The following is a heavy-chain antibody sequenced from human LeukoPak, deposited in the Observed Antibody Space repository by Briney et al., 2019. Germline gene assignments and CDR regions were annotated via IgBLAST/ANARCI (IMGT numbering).Heavy chain of an antibody. CDR1: GGTFSSYA. Sequence: ASVKVSCKASGGTFSSYAISWVRQAPGQGLEWMGGIIPIFGTANYAQKFQGRVTITTDESTSTAYMELSSLRSKDTAVYYCARTRETPYDSSGYPYYYFDYWGQGTLVTVSS. D-gene: IGHD3-22*01. J-gene: IGHJ4*02. CDR2: IIPIFGTA. CDR3: ARTRETPYDSSGYPYYYFDY. V-gene: IGHV1-69*05.